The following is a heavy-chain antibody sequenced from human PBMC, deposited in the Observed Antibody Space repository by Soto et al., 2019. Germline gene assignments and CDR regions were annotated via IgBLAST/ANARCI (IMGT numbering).Heavy chain of an antibody. CDR1: GFSFSDPY. D-gene: IGHD3-10*01. J-gene: IGHJ4*02. CDR2: IRNRANSYIT. V-gene: IGHV3-72*01. Sequence: EVQLVESGGGLVQPGGSLRLSCAASGFSFSDPYMDWVRQAPGKGLEWVGRIRNRANSYITHYAASVKGRFIISRDDSKNSVYLQMNSLKTEDTAVYYCARAPSYYGSGSSHWGQGTLVTVSS. CDR3: ARAPSYYGSGSSH.